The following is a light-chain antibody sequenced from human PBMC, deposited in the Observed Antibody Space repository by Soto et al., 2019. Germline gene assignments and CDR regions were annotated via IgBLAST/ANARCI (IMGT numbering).Light chain of an antibody. CDR3: SSYTSSSFYV. CDR1: SSDVGGYNY. J-gene: IGLJ1*01. CDR2: DVS. Sequence: QSVLTQPASVSGSPGRSITISCTGTSSDVGGYNYVSWYQQHPGKAPKLMIYDVSNRPSGVSNCFSGSKSGNTASLTISGPQAEDEADYYCSSYTSSSFYVFGTGTKVTVL. V-gene: IGLV2-14*01.